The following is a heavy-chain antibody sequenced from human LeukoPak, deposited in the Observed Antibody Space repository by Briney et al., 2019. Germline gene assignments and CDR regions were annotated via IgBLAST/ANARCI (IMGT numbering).Heavy chain of an antibody. CDR2: INTNTGNP. Sequence: ASVKVSCKVSGYTLTELSSHWVRQAPGQGLEWMGWINTNTGNPTYAQGFTGRFVFSLDTSVSTAYLQISSLKAEDTAVYYCAREIVVVPSGDSEDYWGQGTLVTVSS. V-gene: IGHV7-4-1*02. CDR1: GYTLTELS. CDR3: AREIVVVPSGDSEDY. D-gene: IGHD3-22*01. J-gene: IGHJ4*02.